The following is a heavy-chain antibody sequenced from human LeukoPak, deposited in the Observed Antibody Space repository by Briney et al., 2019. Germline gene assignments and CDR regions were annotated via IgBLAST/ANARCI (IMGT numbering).Heavy chain of an antibody. CDR1: GGSINSYY. CDR2: ISYSGST. V-gene: IGHV4-59*12. Sequence: PSETLSLTCTVSGGSINSYYWSWIRQPPGKGLEWIGYISYSGSTNYNPSLKSRVTISVDTSKNQFSLKLSSVTAADTAVYYCARDYHSSGRLDYWGQGTLVTVSS. D-gene: IGHD3-22*01. CDR3: ARDYHSSGRLDY. J-gene: IGHJ4*02.